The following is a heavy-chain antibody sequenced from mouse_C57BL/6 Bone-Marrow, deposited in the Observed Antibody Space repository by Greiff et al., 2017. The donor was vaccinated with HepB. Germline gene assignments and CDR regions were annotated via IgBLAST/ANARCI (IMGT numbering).Heavy chain of an antibody. Sequence: VQLKQSGGDLVKPGGSLKLSCAASGFTFSSYGMSWVRQTPDKRLEWVATISSGGSYTYYPDSVKGRFTISRDNAKNTLYLQMSSLKSEDTAMYYCARPYYYGSSPFAYWGQGTLVTVSA. D-gene: IGHD1-1*01. CDR2: ISSGGSYT. CDR3: ARPYYYGSSPFAY. V-gene: IGHV5-6*01. CDR1: GFTFSSYG. J-gene: IGHJ3*01.